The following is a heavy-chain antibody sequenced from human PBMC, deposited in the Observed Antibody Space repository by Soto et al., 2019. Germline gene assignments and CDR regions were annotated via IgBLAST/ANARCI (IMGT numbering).Heavy chain of an antibody. V-gene: IGHV1-46*03. CDR2: INPSGGST. CDR1: GYTFTRYY. CDR3: ASSGEYCSGGSCYSPYYYYYMDV. J-gene: IGHJ6*03. D-gene: IGHD2-15*01. Sequence: GASVKVSCKASGYTFTRYYMHWVRQAPGQGLEWMGIINPSGGSTSYAQKFQGRVTMTRDTSTSTVYMELSSLRSEDTAVYYCASSGEYCSGGSCYSPYYYYYMDVWGRGTTVTVSS.